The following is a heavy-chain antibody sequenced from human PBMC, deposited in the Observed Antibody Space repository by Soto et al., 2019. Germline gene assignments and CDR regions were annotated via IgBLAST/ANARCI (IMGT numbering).Heavy chain of an antibody. CDR2: IHPSGST. Sequence: PSETLSLTCAVFSGSLSDHYWTWVRQSPGKGLEWIGEIHPSGSTDSSASLKSRVTLSLDTSTSQFSLQVTSVTAADTGVYYCARGKSSGYKLGPRNFFYYGMCFWGTENTDPVS. CDR1: SGSLSDHY. J-gene: IGHJ6*04. D-gene: IGHD5-18*01. V-gene: IGHV4-34*01. CDR3: ARGKSSGYKLGPRNFFYYGMCF.